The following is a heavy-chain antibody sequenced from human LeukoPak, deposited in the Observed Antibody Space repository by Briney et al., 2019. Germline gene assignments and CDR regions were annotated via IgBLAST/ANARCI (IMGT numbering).Heavy chain of an antibody. D-gene: IGHD6-13*01. CDR1: GFTFSAYG. J-gene: IGHJ5*02. CDR3: AKAPAAGTGWFDP. V-gene: IGHV3-30*18. Sequence: GGSLRLSRAASGFTFSAYGMHWVRQAPGKGLEWVAVISFDGSNKYFADSVKGRFTISRDNAKNSLYLQMNSLRAEDTALYYCAKAPAAGTGWFDPWGQGTLVTVSS. CDR2: ISFDGSNK.